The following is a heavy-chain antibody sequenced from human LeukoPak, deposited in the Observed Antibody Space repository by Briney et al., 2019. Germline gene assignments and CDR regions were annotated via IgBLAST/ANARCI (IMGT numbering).Heavy chain of an antibody. Sequence: GASVKVSCKASGYTFTSYGISWLRQAPGQGLEWMGWIIAYNGNTNYAQKLQGRVTMTTDTSTSTAYMELRSLRSDDTAVYYCARDRIFGVVIKYNWFDPWGQGTLVTVSS. J-gene: IGHJ5*02. V-gene: IGHV1-18*01. CDR1: GYTFTSYG. CDR3: ARDRIFGVVIKYNWFDP. CDR2: IIAYNGNT. D-gene: IGHD3-3*02.